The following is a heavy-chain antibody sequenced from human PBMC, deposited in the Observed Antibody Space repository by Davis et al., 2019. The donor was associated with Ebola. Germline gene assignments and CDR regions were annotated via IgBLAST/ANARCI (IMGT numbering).Heavy chain of an antibody. V-gene: IGHV3-48*04. Sequence: GESLKISCAASGFTFSSYSMNWVRQAPGKGLEWVSYISSSSRTIYYADSVKGRFTISRDNAKNSLYLQMNNLRAEDTAVYFCARSNVWGKGTTVTVSS. J-gene: IGHJ6*04. CDR3: ARSNV. CDR2: ISSSSRTI. CDR1: GFTFSSYS.